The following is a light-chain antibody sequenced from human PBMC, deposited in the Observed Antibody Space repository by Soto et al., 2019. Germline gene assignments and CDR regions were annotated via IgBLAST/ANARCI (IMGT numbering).Light chain of an antibody. Sequence: DIQMTQFPSTLSASVGDRVTITCRASQTIRSDLAWYQQKPGKVPKLLIYRMSTLESGVPSRFSGSGSGTEFTLTISSLQPDDFAIYYCQQYDDSSFTFGQGTKLEIK. CDR1: QTIRSD. CDR3: QQYDDSSFT. J-gene: IGKJ2*01. CDR2: RMS. V-gene: IGKV1-5*03.